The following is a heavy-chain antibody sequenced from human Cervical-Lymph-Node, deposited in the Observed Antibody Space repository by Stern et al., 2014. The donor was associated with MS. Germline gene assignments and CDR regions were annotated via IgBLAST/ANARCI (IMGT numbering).Heavy chain of an antibody. D-gene: IGHD1-1*01. CDR1: GGTFSSYA. V-gene: IGHV1-69*01. CDR3: ARDKTTFSVLNY. Sequence: QVQLVESGAEVKKPGSSVKVSCKASGGTFSSYAISWVRQAPGQGLEWMGGLLPIFGTANYAQKFQGRVTITADESTSTAYMELSSLRSEDTAVYYCARDKTTFSVLNYWGQGTLVTVSS. J-gene: IGHJ4*02. CDR2: LLPIFGTA.